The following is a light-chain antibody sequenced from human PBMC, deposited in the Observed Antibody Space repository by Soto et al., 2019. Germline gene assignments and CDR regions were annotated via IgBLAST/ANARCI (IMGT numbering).Light chain of an antibody. CDR3: CAYVRDSTDG. Sequence: QSVLTQPASVSGSPGQSITISCTGTSSDVGSYNLVSWYQHHPGKAPKLIIYDYTKRPSGVSDRFSGSGSGNTASLTISGLQAEDETDYYFCAYVRDSTDGVGTGTKVTVL. V-gene: IGLV2-23*01. CDR2: DYT. CDR1: SSDVGSYNL. J-gene: IGLJ1*01.